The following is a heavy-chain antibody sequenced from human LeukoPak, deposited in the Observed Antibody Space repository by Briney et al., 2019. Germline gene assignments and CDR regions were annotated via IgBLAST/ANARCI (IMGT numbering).Heavy chain of an antibody. V-gene: IGHV1-2*02. CDR2: INPNSGGT. J-gene: IGHJ4*02. D-gene: IGHD6-6*01. CDR1: GYTLTELS. Sequence: ASVKVSCKVSGYTLTELSMHWVRQAPGQGLEWMGWINPNSGGTNYAQKFQGRVTMTRDTSISTAYMELSRLRSDDTAVYYCARAARRCFDYWGQGTLVTVSS. CDR3: ARAARRCFDY.